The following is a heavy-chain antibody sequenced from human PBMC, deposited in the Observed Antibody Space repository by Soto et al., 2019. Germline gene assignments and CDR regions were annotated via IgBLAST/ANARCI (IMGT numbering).Heavy chain of an antibody. D-gene: IGHD3-3*01. CDR1: GYTFTSYG. CDR2: ISAYNGNT. V-gene: IGHV1-18*01. Sequence: ASVKVSCKASGYTFTSYGISWVRQAPGQGLEWMGWISAYNGNTNYAQKLQGRVTMTTDTSTSTAYMELRSLRSDDTAVYYCARDSSIKPSGVASPSNGLDTWGQGTLVTVSS. CDR3: ARDSSIKPSGVASPSNGLDT. J-gene: IGHJ5*02.